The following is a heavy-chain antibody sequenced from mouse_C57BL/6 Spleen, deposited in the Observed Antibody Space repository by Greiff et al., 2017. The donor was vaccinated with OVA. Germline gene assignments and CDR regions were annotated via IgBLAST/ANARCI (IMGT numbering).Heavy chain of an antibody. CDR1: GYTFTSYT. Sequence: QVQLQQSGAELARPGASVKMSCKASGYTFTSYTMHWVKQRPGQGLEWIGYINPSSGYTKYNQKFKDKATLTADKSSSTAYMQLSSLTSEGSAVYYCARGWVLFGNYGGHAMDYWGQGTSVTVSS. CDR2: INPSSGYT. CDR3: ARGWVLFGNYGGHAMDY. D-gene: IGHD2-1*01. J-gene: IGHJ4*01. V-gene: IGHV1-4*01.